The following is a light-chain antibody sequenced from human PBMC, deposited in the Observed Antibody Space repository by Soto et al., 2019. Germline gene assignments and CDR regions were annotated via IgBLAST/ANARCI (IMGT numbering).Light chain of an antibody. CDR1: RSNIGSNS. Sequence: QAVVTQPPSASGTPGQRVTISCSGSRSNIGSNSVNWYQHLPGTAPKLLIYSNNQRPSGVPDRFSGSKSGTSASLAISGLQSEDDADYYCAAWDDSLSGYVVFGGGTKVTVL. CDR3: AAWDDSLSGYVV. J-gene: IGLJ2*01. CDR2: SNN. V-gene: IGLV1-44*01.